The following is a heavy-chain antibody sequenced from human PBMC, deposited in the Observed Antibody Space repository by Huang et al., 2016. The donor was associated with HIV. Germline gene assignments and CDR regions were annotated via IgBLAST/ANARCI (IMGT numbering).Heavy chain of an antibody. V-gene: IGHV1-46*01. CDR3: ARDRDFYDSSGYWGFNYFDY. CDR1: GYAFTSYY. D-gene: IGHD3-22*01. J-gene: IGHJ4*02. CDR2: INRSGGST. Sequence: VQLVQSGAEVKKPGASVKVSCKASGYAFTSYYMHWVRQAPGQGLEWMGIINRSGGSTSYAQKCQGRGTTTRDTSTSTVFMELSSLRSEDTAVYYCARDRDFYDSSGYWGFNYFDYWGQGTLVTVSS.